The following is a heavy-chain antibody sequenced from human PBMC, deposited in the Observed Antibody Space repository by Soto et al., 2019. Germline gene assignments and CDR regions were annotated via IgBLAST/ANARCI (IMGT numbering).Heavy chain of an antibody. CDR1: GYTFTSYG. CDR2: ISAYNGNT. J-gene: IGHJ3*02. Sequence: GASVKVSCNASGYTFTSYGISWVRQAPGQGLEWMGWISAYNGNTNYAQKLQGRVTMTTDTSTSTAYMELRSLRSDDTAVYYCASSTIVVVRAASPSEGDAFDIWGQATMVTVSS. D-gene: IGHD2-2*01. V-gene: IGHV1-18*01. CDR3: ASSTIVVVRAASPSEGDAFDI.